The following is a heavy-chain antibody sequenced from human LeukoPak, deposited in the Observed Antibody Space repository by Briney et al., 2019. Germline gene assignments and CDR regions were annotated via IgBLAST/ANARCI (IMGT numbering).Heavy chain of an antibody. V-gene: IGHV3-21*04. CDR1: GFTFSGCS. CDR2: ISSSRSYI. D-gene: IGHD1-26*01. Sequence: GGSLRLSCAASGFTFSGCSMNWVRQAPGKGLEWVSSISSSRSYIYYADSVKGRFTISRDNAKNSLYLQMNSLRAEDTAVYYCARVGANDAFDIWGQGTMVTVSS. J-gene: IGHJ3*02. CDR3: ARVGANDAFDI.